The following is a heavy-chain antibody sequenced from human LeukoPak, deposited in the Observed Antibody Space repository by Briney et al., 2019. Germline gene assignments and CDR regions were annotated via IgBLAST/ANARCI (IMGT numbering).Heavy chain of an antibody. D-gene: IGHD2-15*01. V-gene: IGHV4-34*01. J-gene: IGHJ4*02. CDR1: GGSFSGYY. CDR3: AGVVRYCSGGSCYSGLYYFDY. Sequence: SETLSLTCAVYGGSFSGYYWSWIRQPPGKGLEWIGEINHSGSTNYNPSLKSRVTISVDTSKNQFSLKLSSVTAADTAVYYCAGVVRYCSGGSCYSGLYYFDYWGQGTLVTVSS. CDR2: INHSGST.